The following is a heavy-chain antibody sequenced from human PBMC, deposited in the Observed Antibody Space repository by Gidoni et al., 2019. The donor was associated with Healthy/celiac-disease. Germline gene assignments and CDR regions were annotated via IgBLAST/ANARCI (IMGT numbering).Heavy chain of an antibody. CDR3: ARGRHYYDSSGYLDDAFDI. V-gene: IGHV1-69*01. CDR2: IIPIFGTA. D-gene: IGHD3-22*01. J-gene: IGHJ3*02. CDR1: GGTFRRYA. Sequence: QVQLVQSGAEVKKPGSSVKVSCKASGGTFRRYAIRWVRQAPGQGLEWMGGIIPIFGTANYAQKFQGRVTITADESTSTAYMELSSLRSEDTAVYYCARGRHYYDSSGYLDDAFDIWGQGTMVTVSS.